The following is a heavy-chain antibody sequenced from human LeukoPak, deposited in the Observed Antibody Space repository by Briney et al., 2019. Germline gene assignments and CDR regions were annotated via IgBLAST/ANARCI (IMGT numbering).Heavy chain of an antibody. CDR1: GGSISSYY. V-gene: IGHV4-4*09. J-gene: IGHJ6*03. CDR2: IYTSGST. Sequence: SETLSLTCTVSGGSISSYYWSWIRQPPGKGLEWIGYIYTSGSTNYNPSLKSRVTISVDTSKNQFSLKLSSVTAADTAVYYCARRDYYYYYMDVWGKGTTVTVSS. CDR3: ARRDYYYYYMDV.